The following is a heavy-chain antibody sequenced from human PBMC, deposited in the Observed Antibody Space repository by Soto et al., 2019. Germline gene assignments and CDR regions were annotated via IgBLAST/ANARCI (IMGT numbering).Heavy chain of an antibody. CDR2: IWYDGSNK. V-gene: IGHV3-33*01. CDR3: ARDPHASVLWFGELLHFDY. CDR1: GFTFSSYG. Sequence: PGGSLRLSCAASGFTFSSYGMHWVRQAPGKGLEWVAVIWYDGSNKYYADSVKGRFTISRDNSKNTLYLQMNSLRAEDTAVYYCARDPHASVLWFGELLHFDYWGQGTLVTVSS. D-gene: IGHD3-10*01. J-gene: IGHJ4*02.